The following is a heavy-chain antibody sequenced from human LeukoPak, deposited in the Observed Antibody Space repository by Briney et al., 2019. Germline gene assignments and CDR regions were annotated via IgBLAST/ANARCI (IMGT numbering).Heavy chain of an antibody. CDR1: GFTFSSYW. Sequence: PGGSLRLTCEASGFTFSSYWMHWVRQAPGKGLVWVSRINSDGSTTTYADSVKGRFTVSRDNAKNMLYLQMNNLRAEDTAVYYCASRSGMATTIDYWGQGTLVTVSS. D-gene: IGHD5-24*01. CDR3: ASRSGMATTIDY. CDR2: INSDGSTT. J-gene: IGHJ4*02. V-gene: IGHV3-74*01.